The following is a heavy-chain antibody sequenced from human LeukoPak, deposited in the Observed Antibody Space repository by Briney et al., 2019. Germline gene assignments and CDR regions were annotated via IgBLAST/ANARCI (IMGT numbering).Heavy chain of an antibody. CDR3: ARPASGYSRALGLDY. CDR1: GYTFTSYG. D-gene: IGHD5-18*01. V-gene: IGHV1-18*04. Sequence: ASVKVSCKASGYTFTSYGISWVRQAPGQGLEWMGWISAYNGNTNYAQKLQGRVTMTTDTSTSTAYMELRSLRSDDTAVYYCARPASGYSRALGLDYWGQGTLVTVSS. CDR2: ISAYNGNT. J-gene: IGHJ4*02.